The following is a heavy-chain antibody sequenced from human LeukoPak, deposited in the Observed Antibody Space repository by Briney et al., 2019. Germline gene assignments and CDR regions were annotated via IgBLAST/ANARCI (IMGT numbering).Heavy chain of an antibody. J-gene: IGHJ5*02. CDR2: IFYSGST. Sequence: SETLSLTCTVSGGSISSHYWSWIRQPPGKGLEWIGYIFYSGSTNYNPSLKSRVTISVDTSKNQFSLKLSSVTAADTAVYYCARGGNYDILTGYYSSLWFDPWGQGTLVTVSS. V-gene: IGHV4-59*11. CDR3: ARGGNYDILTGYYSSLWFDP. CDR1: GGSISSHY. D-gene: IGHD3-9*01.